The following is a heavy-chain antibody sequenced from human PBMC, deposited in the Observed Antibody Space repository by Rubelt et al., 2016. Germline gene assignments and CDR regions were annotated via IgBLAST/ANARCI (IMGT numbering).Heavy chain of an antibody. CDR1: GFTFSSYA. J-gene: IGHJ4*02. V-gene: IGHV3-23*01. D-gene: IGHD6-19*01. CDR2: ISGSGGST. Sequence: SCAASGFTFSSYAMTWVRQVPGKGLEWVSGISGSGGSTYNADSVKGRLTISRDNSKNALYLQMNSLRAEDTAVYYCAPPISGYSSGWYVYWGQGTLVTVSS. CDR3: APPISGYSSGWYVY.